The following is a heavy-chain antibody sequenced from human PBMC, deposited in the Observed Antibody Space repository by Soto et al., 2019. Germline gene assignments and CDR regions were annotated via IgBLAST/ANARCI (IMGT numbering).Heavy chain of an antibody. Sequence: QVQLVQSGAEVKKPGASVKVSCKASGYTFTSYGISWVRQAPGQGLEWMGWISAYNVNTNYAQKLQGRVTMTTHTSTSTAYMELRSLRSDDTAVYYCARDGTYFGSGIGAFDIWGQGTMVTVSS. CDR1: GYTFTSYG. V-gene: IGHV1-18*01. CDR3: ARDGTYFGSGIGAFDI. J-gene: IGHJ3*02. D-gene: IGHD3-10*01. CDR2: ISAYNVNT.